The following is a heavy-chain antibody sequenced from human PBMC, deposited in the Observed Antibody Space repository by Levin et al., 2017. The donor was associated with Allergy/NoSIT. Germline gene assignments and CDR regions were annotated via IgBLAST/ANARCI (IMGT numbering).Heavy chain of an antibody. CDR3: ASVGIDFWGVSQKSWGYMDV. V-gene: IGHV1-18*01. J-gene: IGHJ6*03. CDR2: ISAYNGNT. CDR1: GYNFTNYG. D-gene: IGHD3-3*01. Sequence: GESLKISCKASGYNFTNYGISWVRQAPGQGLEWMGWISAYNGNTNYAQKFQGRVTMTIQTSKNTAYMELRSVRSDDTAVYYCASVGIDFWGVSQKSWGYMDVWGQGTTVTVSS.